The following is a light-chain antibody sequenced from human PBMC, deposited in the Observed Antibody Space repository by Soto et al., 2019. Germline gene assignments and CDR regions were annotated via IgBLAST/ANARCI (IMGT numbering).Light chain of an antibody. J-gene: IGKJ1*01. CDR2: RAS. V-gene: IGKV1-5*03. Sequence: DIQMTQSPSTLSASVGDRVIITCRASQSISSWLAWYQQKPGKAPDLLIYRASTLKTGLPSRFSGSGSGTEFTLTISSLQPDDFETDYCQQYDRASWTFGPGTKVEIK. CDR1: QSISSW. CDR3: QQYDRASWT.